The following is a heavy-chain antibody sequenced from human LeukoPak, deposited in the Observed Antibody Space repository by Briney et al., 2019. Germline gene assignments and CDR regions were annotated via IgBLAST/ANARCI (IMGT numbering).Heavy chain of an antibody. Sequence: ASVKVSCKASGYTFTGYYMHWVRQAPGQGLEWMGWMNPNSGNTGYAQKFQGRVTMTRNTSISTAYMELSSLRSEDTAVYYCAKDRNYYGSGSYYDYWGQGTLVTVSS. CDR3: AKDRNYYGSGSYYDY. J-gene: IGHJ4*02. V-gene: IGHV1-8*02. D-gene: IGHD3-10*01. CDR2: MNPNSGNT. CDR1: GYTFTGYY.